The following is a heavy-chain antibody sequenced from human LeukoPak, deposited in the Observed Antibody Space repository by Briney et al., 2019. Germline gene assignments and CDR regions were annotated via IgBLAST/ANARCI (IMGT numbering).Heavy chain of an antibody. CDR1: GFTFSNAW. Sequence: GGSLRLSCAASGFTFSNAWMSWVRQAPGKGLEWVSYISSSGSTIYYADSVKGRFTISRDNAKNSLYLQMNSLRAEDTAVYYCARGSRSSSWDFDYWGQGTLVTVSS. CDR3: ARGSRSSSWDFDY. J-gene: IGHJ4*02. V-gene: IGHV3-11*04. D-gene: IGHD6-13*01. CDR2: ISSSGSTI.